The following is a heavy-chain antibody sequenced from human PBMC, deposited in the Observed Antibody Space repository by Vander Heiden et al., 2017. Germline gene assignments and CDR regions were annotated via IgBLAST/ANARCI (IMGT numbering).Heavy chain of an antibody. CDR1: GFTFSSYS. CDR3: ARKIVGRPFDP. J-gene: IGHJ5*02. V-gene: IGHV3-21*01. CDR2: ISSSSSYI. Sequence: EVQLVESGGVLVMPGGSLRLSCAASGFTFSSYSMNWVRQAPGKGLECVSSISSSSSYIYYADSVKGRFTISRDNAKNSLYLQMNSLRAEDTAVYYCARKIVGRPFDPWGQGTLVTVSS. D-gene: IGHD3-22*01.